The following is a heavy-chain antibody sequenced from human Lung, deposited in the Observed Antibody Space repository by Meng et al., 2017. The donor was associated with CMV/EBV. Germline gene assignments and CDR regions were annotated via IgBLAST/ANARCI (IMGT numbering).Heavy chain of an antibody. CDR3: AKNGGSYDFWSGQLRPNYGMDV. CDR1: GFTFSSYG. Sequence: GGSLRLSCAASGFTFSSYGMHWVRQAPGKGLEWVAFIRYDGSNKYYADSVKGRFTISRDNSKNTLYLQMNSLRAEDTAVYYCAKNGGSYDFWSGQLRPNYGMDVWXQGTTVXVSS. J-gene: IGHJ6*02. D-gene: IGHD3-3*01. CDR2: IRYDGSNK. V-gene: IGHV3-30*02.